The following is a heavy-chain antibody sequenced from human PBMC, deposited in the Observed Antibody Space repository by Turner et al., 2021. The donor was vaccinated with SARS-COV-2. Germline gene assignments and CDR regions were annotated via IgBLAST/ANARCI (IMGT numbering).Heavy chain of an antibody. J-gene: IGHJ5*01. Sequence: EVQLVESGGGLVQSGGSLRLACSGSGFTFSDYCMGWVRQAPGKGLEWVANIKTDGSSKYYVDSGKDRFTTSRDNAKNSLYLQMYSLRAEDTAVYYCVRHGSWNFDSWGQGTLVTVSS. CDR2: IKTDGSSK. CDR3: VRHGSWNFDS. V-gene: IGHV3-7*01. CDR1: GFTFSDYC. D-gene: IGHD1-1*01.